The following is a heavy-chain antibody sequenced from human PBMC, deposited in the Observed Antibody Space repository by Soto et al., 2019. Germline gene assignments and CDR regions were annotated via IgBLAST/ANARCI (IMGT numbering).Heavy chain of an antibody. CDR3: TAPRDEYGSGVSWFTYGMDI. D-gene: IGHD3-10*01. V-gene: IGHV3-23*01. CDR2: LDGAGGST. J-gene: IGHJ6*02. Sequence: GGSLRLSCLASGFTFSDYAMTWVRHVPGRGLEWVASLDGAGGSTYYADSVRGRFTISRDNSQNTLFLQMKRLAVDDTAIYYCTAPRDEYGSGVSWFTYGMDIWGQGTTVTVSS. CDR1: GFTFSDYA.